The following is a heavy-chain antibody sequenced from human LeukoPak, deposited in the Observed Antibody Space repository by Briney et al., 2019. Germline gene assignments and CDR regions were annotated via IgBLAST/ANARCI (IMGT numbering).Heavy chain of an antibody. CDR1: GGSFSGYY. V-gene: IGHV4-34*01. Sequence: SETLSLTCAVYGGSFSGYYWSWIRQPPGKGLEWIGEINHSGSTNYNPSLKSRVTISVDTSKNQFSLKLSSVTAADTAVYYCARDLVMVRGVIPRVVFDYWGQGTLVTVSS. D-gene: IGHD3-10*01. CDR3: ARDLVMVRGVIPRVVFDY. J-gene: IGHJ4*02. CDR2: INHSGST.